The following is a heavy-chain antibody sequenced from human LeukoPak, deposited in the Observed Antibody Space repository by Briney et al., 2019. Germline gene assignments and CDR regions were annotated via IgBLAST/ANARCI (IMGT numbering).Heavy chain of an antibody. Sequence: PSETLSLTCTVSGGSNSSYYWSWIRQPPGKGLEWIGYIYTSGSTNYNPSLKSRVTISVDTSKNQFSLKLSSVTAADTAVYYCARQGPTFGVVISDAFDIWGQGTMVTVST. CDR2: IYTSGST. J-gene: IGHJ3*02. D-gene: IGHD3-3*01. V-gene: IGHV4-4*09. CDR3: ARQGPTFGVVISDAFDI. CDR1: GGSNSSYY.